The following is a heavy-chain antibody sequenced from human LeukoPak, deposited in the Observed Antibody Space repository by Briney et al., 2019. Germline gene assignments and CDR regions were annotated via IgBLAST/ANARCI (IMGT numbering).Heavy chain of an antibody. CDR3: AKDRGRIAAAGTFDY. V-gene: IGHV4-4*07. J-gene: IGHJ4*02. CDR1: GGSISSYY. Sequence: SETLSLTCTVSGGSISSYYWSWIRQPAGKGLEWIGRIYSSGSTNYNPSLKSRVTISVDKSKNQFSLKLSSVTAADTAVNYCAKDRGRIAAAGTFDYWGQGTLVTVSS. CDR2: IYSSGST. D-gene: IGHD6-13*01.